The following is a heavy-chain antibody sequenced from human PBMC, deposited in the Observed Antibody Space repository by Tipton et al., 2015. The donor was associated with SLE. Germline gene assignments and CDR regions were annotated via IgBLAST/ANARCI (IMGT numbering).Heavy chain of an antibody. CDR3: ARGGMTFIAAAGTGNWFDP. J-gene: IGHJ5*02. V-gene: IGHV4-34*01. CDR1: GGSFSGYY. Sequence: TLSLTCAVYGGSFSGYYWSWIRQPPGKGLEWIGEINHSGSTNYNPSLKSRVTISVDTSKNQFSLKLSSVTAADTAAYYCARGGMTFIAAAGTGNWFDPWGQGTLVTVSS. D-gene: IGHD6-13*01. CDR2: INHSGST.